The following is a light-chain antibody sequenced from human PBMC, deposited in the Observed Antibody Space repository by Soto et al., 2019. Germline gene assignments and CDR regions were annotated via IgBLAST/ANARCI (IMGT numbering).Light chain of an antibody. Sequence: QSALTQSASVSGSPGQSITISCTGTSADVGNYNLVSWYQQHPGNTPKVMIYAVSKRPSGVSNRFSGSKSGNTASLTISGLQAEDEAEYYCCSYAGSKSLVLGGGTKLTVL. CDR1: SADVGNYNL. CDR2: AVS. V-gene: IGLV2-23*02. CDR3: CSYAGSKSLV. J-gene: IGLJ2*01.